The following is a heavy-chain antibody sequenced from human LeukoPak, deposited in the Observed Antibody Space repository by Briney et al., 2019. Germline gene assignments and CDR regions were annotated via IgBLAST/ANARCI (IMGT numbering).Heavy chain of an antibody. Sequence: ASVKVSCKASVYTFTNHGISGVRQAPGQGGGGMGWISTNNGNTNYTQKLQGRVTITTDTSASTAYIELRSLRSDDTAVYYCARNFYDSRGYSHFDPWGQGTLVTVSS. CDR3: ARNFYDSRGYSHFDP. V-gene: IGHV1-18*01. CDR2: ISTNNGNT. CDR1: VYTFTNHG. J-gene: IGHJ5*02. D-gene: IGHD3-22*01.